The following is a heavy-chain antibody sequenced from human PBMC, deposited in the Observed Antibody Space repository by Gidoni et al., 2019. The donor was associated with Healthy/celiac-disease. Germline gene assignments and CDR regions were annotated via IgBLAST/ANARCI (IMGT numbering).Heavy chain of an antibody. Sequence: EVQLVESGGGLVQPGRSLRLSCAASGFTFDAYAMHWVRQAPGKGLEWVSGISWNSGSIGYADSVKGRFTISRDNAKNSLYLQMNSLRAEDTALYYCAKDLAYYDIPDHAFDIWGQGTMVTVSS. CDR3: AKDLAYYDIPDHAFDI. J-gene: IGHJ3*02. D-gene: IGHD3-9*01. V-gene: IGHV3-9*01. CDR1: GFTFDAYA. CDR2: ISWNSGSI.